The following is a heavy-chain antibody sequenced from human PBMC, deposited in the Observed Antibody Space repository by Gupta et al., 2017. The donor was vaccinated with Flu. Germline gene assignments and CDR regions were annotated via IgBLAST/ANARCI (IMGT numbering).Heavy chain of an antibody. CDR3: AREYCSGGSCYFAMDV. Sequence: EVQLVQYGGGLVQPGGSLRLSSAASGFTFSSYDMHWVRQATGKGLEWVSAIGTAGDTYYLGSVKGRFTISRENAKNFWYLQMNSLRAGDTAVYYCAREYCSGGSCYFAMDVWGQGTTVTVSS. V-gene: IGHV3-13*01. J-gene: IGHJ6*02. CDR2: IGTAGDT. D-gene: IGHD2-15*01. CDR1: GFTFSSYD.